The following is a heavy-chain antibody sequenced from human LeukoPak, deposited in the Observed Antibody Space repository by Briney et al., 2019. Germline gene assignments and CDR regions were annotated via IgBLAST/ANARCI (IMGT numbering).Heavy chain of an antibody. J-gene: IGHJ6*03. V-gene: IGHV1-18*01. CDR1: GYTFTSYG. Sequence: ASVKVSCKASGYTFTSYGISLVRQAPGQGLEWMGWISAYNGNTNYAQKHQGRVTMTTDTSTSTAYMELRSLRSDDTAVYYCARCGYYDFWSGPTVYYYYYMDVWGKGTTVTVSS. CDR3: ARCGYYDFWSGPTVYYYYYMDV. CDR2: ISAYNGNT. D-gene: IGHD3-3*01.